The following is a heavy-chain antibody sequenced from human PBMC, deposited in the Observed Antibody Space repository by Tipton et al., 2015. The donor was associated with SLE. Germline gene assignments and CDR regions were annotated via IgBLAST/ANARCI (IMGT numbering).Heavy chain of an antibody. J-gene: IGHJ3*02. Sequence: SGGSISSTNYFWNWIRQPAGKTLEWIGRIYAWGSTDYNPSLRSRVAMSLDTSKNQFSLRLDSVTAADTAVYYCARYADDYGDNAHALDIWGQGTMVIVSS. D-gene: IGHD4-17*01. CDR3: ARYADDYGDNAHALDI. CDR2: IYAWGST. CDR1: GGSISSTNYF. V-gene: IGHV4-61*02.